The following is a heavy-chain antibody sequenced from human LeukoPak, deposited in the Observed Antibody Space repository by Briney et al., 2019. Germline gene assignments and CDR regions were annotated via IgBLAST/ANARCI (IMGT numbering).Heavy chain of an antibody. Sequence: PGGSLRLSCATSGFTFSNYAMSWVRQAPGKGLEWVANIKQDGSEKYYVDSVKGRFTISRDNAKNALYLQMNSLRVEDTAVYYCARVYHSTSGRAIDYWGQGTLVTVSS. CDR3: ARVYHSTSGRAIDY. CDR2: IKQDGSEK. V-gene: IGHV3-7*01. CDR1: GFTFSNYA. D-gene: IGHD6-6*01. J-gene: IGHJ4*02.